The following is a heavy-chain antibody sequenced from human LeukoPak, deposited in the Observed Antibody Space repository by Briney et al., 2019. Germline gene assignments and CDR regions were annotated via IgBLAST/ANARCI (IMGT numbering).Heavy chain of an antibody. Sequence: SDTLSLTCTVSGGSNSSYYWRCIRQPPRKGLEWIGDIYYSGSTNYNPSLKSRVTISVDTSKRQFSLKLSSVTAADTAVYYCARDSIGYGRPGAFDYWGQGTLVSVSS. D-gene: IGHD5-12*01. J-gene: IGHJ4*02. CDR3: ARDSIGYGRPGAFDY. CDR1: GGSNSSYY. CDR2: IYYSGST. V-gene: IGHV4-59*01.